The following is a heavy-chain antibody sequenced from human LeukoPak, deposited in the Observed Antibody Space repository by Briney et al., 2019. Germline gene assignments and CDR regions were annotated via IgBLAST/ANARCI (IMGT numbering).Heavy chain of an antibody. CDR1: GGSISSYY. J-gene: IGHJ5*02. V-gene: IGHV4-59*08. Sequence: PSETLSLTCTVSGGSISSYYWSWIRQPPGKGLEWIGYIYYSGSTNYNPSLKSRVTISVDTSKDQFSLKLSSVTAADTAVYYCARQGGAAAGYNWFDPWGQGTLVTVSS. D-gene: IGHD6-13*01. CDR2: IYYSGST. CDR3: ARQGGAAAGYNWFDP.